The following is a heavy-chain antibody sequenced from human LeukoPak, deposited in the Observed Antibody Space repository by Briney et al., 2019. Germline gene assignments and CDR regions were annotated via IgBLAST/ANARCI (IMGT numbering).Heavy chain of an antibody. D-gene: IGHD3-10*02. Sequence: GGSLRLSCVASGFSLTSYNMNWVRQAPGKGLEWVSSISTSSYYIYYTDSVRGRFIISRDNAKSPLYLQMNSLRAEDTAVYYCAELGITMIGGVWGKGTTVTISS. CDR2: ISTSSYYI. CDR1: GFSLTSYN. J-gene: IGHJ6*04. V-gene: IGHV3-21*01. CDR3: AELGITMIGGV.